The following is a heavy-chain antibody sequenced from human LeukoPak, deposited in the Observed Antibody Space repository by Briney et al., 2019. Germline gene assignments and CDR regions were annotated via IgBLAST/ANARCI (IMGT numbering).Heavy chain of an antibody. D-gene: IGHD4-11*01. CDR2: INSDGSGT. CDR3: ARGGTVTLEDFDY. CDR1: GFTFSRNS. V-gene: IGHV3-74*01. Sequence: GGSLRLSCAASGFTFSRNSMHWVRQAPGKGLVWVSRINSDGSGTSYADSVKGRFTISRDNAKNTLYLQMNSLRAEDTAVYYCARGGTVTLEDFDYWGQGTLVTVSS. J-gene: IGHJ4*02.